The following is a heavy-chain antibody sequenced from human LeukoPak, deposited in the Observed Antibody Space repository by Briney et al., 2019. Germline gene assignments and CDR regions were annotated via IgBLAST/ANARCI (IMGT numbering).Heavy chain of an antibody. CDR2: MSYSGST. CDR1: GGSISSYY. D-gene: IGHD3-22*01. V-gene: IGHV4-59*12. Sequence: PSETLSLTCSVSGGSISSYYCTWIRQTPGKGLEWIGYMSYSGSTNYNPSLKSRVTISVDTSKNQFSLKLSSVTAADTAVYYCARDQYYYDSSGYYRIDYWGQGTLVTVSS. CDR3: ARDQYYYDSSGYYRIDY. J-gene: IGHJ4*02.